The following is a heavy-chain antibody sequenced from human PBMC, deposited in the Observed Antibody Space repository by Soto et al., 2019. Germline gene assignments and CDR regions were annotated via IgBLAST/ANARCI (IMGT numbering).Heavy chain of an antibody. D-gene: IGHD5-18*01. CDR3: ARDTGYTFGSLNY. V-gene: IGHV1-3*01. CDR2: MNAGVGNT. J-gene: IGHJ4*02. Sequence: ASVKVXXXXSGXXFTDXXXXXXXXXPGQRLEWMGWMNAGVGNTLYSQKFQGRITITRDTSASTAYMELNSLKSEDTAIYYCARDTGYTFGSLNYWGPGTLVTVSS. CDR1: GXXFTDXX.